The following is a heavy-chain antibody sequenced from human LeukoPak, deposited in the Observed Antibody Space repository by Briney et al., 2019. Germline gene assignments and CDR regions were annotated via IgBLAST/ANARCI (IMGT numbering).Heavy chain of an antibody. CDR2: ISYDGSDK. CDR1: GFTFNTYG. Sequence: TGGSLRLSCAASGFTFNTYGMHWVRQAPGRGLDWVAVISYDGSDKYYADSVEGRFTISRDNSKNTLSLQLNSLGLEDTAVYYCARGPLYGSGTLDYWGQGTLVTVSS. V-gene: IGHV3-30*03. D-gene: IGHD3-10*01. CDR3: ARGPLYGSGTLDY. J-gene: IGHJ4*02.